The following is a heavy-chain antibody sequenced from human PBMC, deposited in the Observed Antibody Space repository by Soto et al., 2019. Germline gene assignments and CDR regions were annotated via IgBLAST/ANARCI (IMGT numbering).Heavy chain of an antibody. D-gene: IGHD2-15*01. CDR1: GGSISSGTSY. V-gene: IGHV4-31*03. J-gene: IGHJ4*02. Sequence: SETLSLTCTVSGGSISSGTSYWSWIRQRPGKGLEWIGYIFYSGSFYYTPSLRGRVMILADTSKNQFTLRLSSVTAADTAVYYCARDLLEPLYPSFDYWGQGTLVTVSS. CDR3: ARDLLEPLYPSFDY. CDR2: IFYSGSF.